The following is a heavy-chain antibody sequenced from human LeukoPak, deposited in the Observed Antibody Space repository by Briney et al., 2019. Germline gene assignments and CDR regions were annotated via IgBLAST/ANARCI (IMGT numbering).Heavy chain of an antibody. J-gene: IGHJ4*02. V-gene: IGHV3-23*01. Sequence: GESLRLSCAVSGFTFSSYAMSWVRQAPGEGLEWVSAISGSGGSTYYADSVKGRFTMSRDNSKNTLCLQMNSLRAEDTAVYYCAKARRYCRGGSCLYYFDYWGQGTLVTVSS. CDR1: GFTFSSYA. D-gene: IGHD2-15*01. CDR3: AKARRYCRGGSCLYYFDY. CDR2: ISGSGGST.